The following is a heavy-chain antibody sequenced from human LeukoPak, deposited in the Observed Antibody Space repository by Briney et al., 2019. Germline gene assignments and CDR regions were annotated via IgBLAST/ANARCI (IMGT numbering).Heavy chain of an antibody. CDR3: ARNRWYYFDY. Sequence: SETLSLTCTVSGGSISSSSYYWGWIRQPPGKGLEWIGSIYYSGSTYYNPSLKSRVTISVDTSKNQFSLKLSSVTAADTAVYYCARNRWYYFDYWGQGTLVTVSS. CDR2: IYYSGST. J-gene: IGHJ4*02. D-gene: IGHD2-15*01. V-gene: IGHV4-39*01. CDR1: GGSISSSSYY.